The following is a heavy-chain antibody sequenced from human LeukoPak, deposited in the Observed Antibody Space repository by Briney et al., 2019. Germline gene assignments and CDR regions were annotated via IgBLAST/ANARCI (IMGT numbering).Heavy chain of an antibody. Sequence: SGGSLRLSCAASGFTFSSYSMNWVRQAPGKGLEWVSSISSSSSYIYYADSVKGRFTISRDNAKNSLYLQMNSLRAEDTAVYYCARDLASRLINWFSAIAAAGEDAFDIWGQGTMVTVSS. CDR2: ISSSSSYI. D-gene: IGHD6-13*01. CDR3: ARDLASRLINWFSAIAAAGEDAFDI. V-gene: IGHV3-21*01. J-gene: IGHJ3*02. CDR1: GFTFSSYS.